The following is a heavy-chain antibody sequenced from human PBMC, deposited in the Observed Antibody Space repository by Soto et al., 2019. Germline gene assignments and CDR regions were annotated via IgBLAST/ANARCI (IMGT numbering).Heavy chain of an antibody. V-gene: IGHV4-59*01. CDR1: GVSINAFY. Sequence: LSLTCSVSGVSINAFYWSWIRQPPGKELQWMGYLYDSGNTNYNPSLMGRVTMSVDESKTQFSLKLKSVTAADTAVYYCARGIWAAGSVIDHWGQGALVTVSS. CDR3: ARGIWAAGSVIDH. J-gene: IGHJ4*02. CDR2: LYDSGNT. D-gene: IGHD3-10*01.